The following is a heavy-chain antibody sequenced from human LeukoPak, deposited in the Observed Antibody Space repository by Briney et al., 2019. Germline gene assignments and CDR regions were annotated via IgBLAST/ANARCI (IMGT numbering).Heavy chain of an antibody. V-gene: IGHV1-24*01. CDR1: GYTLTELS. Sequence: ASVKVSCKVSGYTLTELSMHWVRQAPGKGLEWMGGFDPEDGGTIYAQKFQGRVTMTEDTSTDTAYMELSSLRSEDTAVYYCATPALMVRGGPFFDYWGQGTLVTVSS. CDR3: ATPALMVRGGPFFDY. J-gene: IGHJ4*02. CDR2: FDPEDGGT. D-gene: IGHD3-10*01.